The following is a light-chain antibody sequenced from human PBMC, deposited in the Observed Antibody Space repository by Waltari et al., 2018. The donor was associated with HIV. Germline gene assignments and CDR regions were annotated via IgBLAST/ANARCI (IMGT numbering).Light chain of an antibody. J-gene: IGLJ1*01. V-gene: IGLV2-23*02. CDR1: SSDVGSYNV. CDR3: CSYAGRSTHV. CDR2: EVT. Sequence: QSALTQPASVSGSPGQSITISCTGTSSDVGSYNVVSWYQQHPGKAPKLMLYEVTTRPSGVSNRFSDSKSGNTASRTISGHQAEDEADDYCCSYAGRSTHVFGTGTKVTVL.